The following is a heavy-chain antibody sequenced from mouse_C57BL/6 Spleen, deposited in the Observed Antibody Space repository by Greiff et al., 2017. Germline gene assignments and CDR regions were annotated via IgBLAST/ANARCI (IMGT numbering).Heavy chain of an antibody. D-gene: IGHD2-1*01. CDR3: ACNYEAWFAY. Sequence: QVQLQQSGPELVKPGASVKISCKASGYAFSSSWMNWVKQRPGKGLEWIGRIYPGDGDTNYNGKFKGKATLTADKSSSTAYMQLSSLTSEDSAVYFCACNYEAWFAYWGQGTLVTVSA. V-gene: IGHV1-82*01. J-gene: IGHJ3*01. CDR1: GYAFSSSW. CDR2: IYPGDGDT.